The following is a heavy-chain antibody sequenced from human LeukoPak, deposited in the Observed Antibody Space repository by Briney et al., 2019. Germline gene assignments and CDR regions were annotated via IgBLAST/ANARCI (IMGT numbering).Heavy chain of an antibody. D-gene: IGHD3-22*01. J-gene: IGHJ6*03. CDR1: GGSISSYY. CDR2: IYYSGST. Sequence: EASETLSLTCTVSGGSISSYYWSWIRQPPGKGLEWIGYIYYSGSTNNNPSLKSRVTISVDSSKNLFSLKLSSVTAADTAVYYCARTVVTDDYYYYYYMDVWGKGTTLTISS. CDR3: ARTVVTDDYYYYYYMDV. V-gene: IGHV4-59*01.